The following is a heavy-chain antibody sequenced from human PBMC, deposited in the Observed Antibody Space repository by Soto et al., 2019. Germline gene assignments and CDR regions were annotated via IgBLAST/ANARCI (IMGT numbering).Heavy chain of an antibody. Sequence: ASVKVSCKASGGTFDNYAVSWVRQAPGQGLEWMGGIIPMFETVNYAQRFQGRLTIAADESTSTAYMELASLTSADTAIYFCARGLRTGNYGMDVWGQGTTVTVSS. V-gene: IGHV1-69*13. CDR3: ARGLRTGNYGMDV. CDR2: IIPMFETV. J-gene: IGHJ6*02. CDR1: GGTFDNYA.